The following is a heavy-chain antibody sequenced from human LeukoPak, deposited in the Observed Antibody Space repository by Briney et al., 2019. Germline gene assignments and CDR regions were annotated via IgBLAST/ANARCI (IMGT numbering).Heavy chain of an antibody. CDR2: ISSSSSYI. V-gene: IGHV3-21*04. J-gene: IGHJ4*02. Sequence: GGSLRLSCAVSGFTFSNYVMSWVRQAPGKGLEWVSSISSSSSYIYYADSVKGRFTISRDNAKNSLYLRMNSLRAEDTAVYYCARRAGGYSHPYDYWGQGILVTVSS. CDR1: GFTFSNYV. CDR3: ARRAGGYSHPYDY. D-gene: IGHD4-23*01.